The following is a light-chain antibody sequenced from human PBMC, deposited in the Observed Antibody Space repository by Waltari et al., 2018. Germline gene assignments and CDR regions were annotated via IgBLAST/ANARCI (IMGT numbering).Light chain of an antibody. CDR2: EGS. CDR1: SSDVGNYNL. J-gene: IGLJ2*01. V-gene: IGLV2-23*01. CDR3: CSYAAYSPVL. Sequence: QSALTQPASVSGSPGQSITISCTGTSSDVGNYNLVHWYQQHPGKARQLIICEGSKRPSGVSNRFSGSKFGNTASLTISGLQAEDEADYYCCSYAAYSPVLFGGGTKVTVL.